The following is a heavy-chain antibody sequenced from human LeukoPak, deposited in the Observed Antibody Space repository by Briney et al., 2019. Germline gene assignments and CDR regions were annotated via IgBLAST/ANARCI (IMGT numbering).Heavy chain of an antibody. CDR1: GFTFNTYA. J-gene: IGHJ6*02. CDR3: AKGKVAGNIYYYYGMDV. CDR2: ISGTGGGT. D-gene: IGHD6-19*01. V-gene: IGHV3-23*01. Sequence: PGGSLRLSCAASGFTFNTYAMTWVRQAPGKGLEWVSAISGTGGGTYYSESVKGRFTISRDNSQNTLSLQMNSLRAEDTAVYYCAKGKVAGNIYYYYGMDVWGQGTTVTVSS.